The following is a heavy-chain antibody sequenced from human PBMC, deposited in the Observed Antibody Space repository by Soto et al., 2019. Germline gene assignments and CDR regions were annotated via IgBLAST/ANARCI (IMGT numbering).Heavy chain of an antibody. Sequence: TSETLSLTCSVSGGSISSNSHYWGWIRQPPGKGLEWIGSIYYSGSTYHDPSLKSRVTISVDTAKKQFSLKLSSVTAADTAVYYCARHPGEQYSSGWYVDYWGQGTLVTVSS. CDR3: ARHPGEQYSSGWYVDY. CDR2: IYYSGST. CDR1: GGSISSNSHY. V-gene: IGHV4-39*01. D-gene: IGHD6-19*01. J-gene: IGHJ4*02.